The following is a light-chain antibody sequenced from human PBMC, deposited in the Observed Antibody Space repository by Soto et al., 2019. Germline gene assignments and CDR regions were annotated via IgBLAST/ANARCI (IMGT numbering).Light chain of an antibody. Sequence: DIQMTQSPSSLAASVGDRVTITCRASQSISSYLNWYQQKPGKAPKLLIYAASSLQSGVPSRFSGSGSGTDFTLTISSLQPEDFATHYCQQSYSTPWTFGQGTKVEIK. J-gene: IGKJ1*01. CDR3: QQSYSTPWT. CDR1: QSISSY. CDR2: AAS. V-gene: IGKV1-39*01.